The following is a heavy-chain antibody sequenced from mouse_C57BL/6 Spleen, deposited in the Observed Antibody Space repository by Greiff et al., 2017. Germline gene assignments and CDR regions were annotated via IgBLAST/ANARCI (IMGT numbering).Heavy chain of an antibody. CDR3: ARKGKGNNWDFDD. CDR1: GYTFTDYY. CDR2: INPTNGGT. D-gene: IGHD4-1*01. Sequence: VQLQQPGPELVKPGASVKLSCKASGYTFTDYYMHWVKQSPGQSLEWIGYINPTNGGTHYNQKFKGKATLTVNKSSSTAYMELRSLTSEESAVYYWARKGKGNNWDFDDWGQGTTLTVSS. V-gene: IGHV1-22*01. J-gene: IGHJ2*01.